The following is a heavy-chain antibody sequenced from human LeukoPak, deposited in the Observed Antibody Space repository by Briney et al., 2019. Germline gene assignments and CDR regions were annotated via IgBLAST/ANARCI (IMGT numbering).Heavy chain of an antibody. CDR3: ARRPSRYGSGSYYRY. Sequence: PSETLSLTCTVSGGSISSYYWSWIRQPPGKGLEYIGYIYYSGNTNSNPSLNSRVTISVDTSKNQFSLKLGSVTAADTAVYYCARRPSRYGSGSYYRYWGQGTLVTVSS. J-gene: IGHJ4*02. V-gene: IGHV4-59*08. D-gene: IGHD3-10*01. CDR1: GGSISSYY. CDR2: IYYSGNT.